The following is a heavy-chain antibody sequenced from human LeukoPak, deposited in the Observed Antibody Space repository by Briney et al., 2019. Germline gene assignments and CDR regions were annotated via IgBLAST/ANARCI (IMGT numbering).Heavy chain of an antibody. J-gene: IGHJ4*02. D-gene: IGHD4-17*01. CDR3: AKEWNDDYGVSFDY. V-gene: IGHV3-30*02. CDR2: IWYDGSNK. Sequence: GGSLRLSCAASGFTFSSYGMHWVRQAPGKGLEWVAVIWYDGSNKYYADSVKGRFTISRDNSKNTLYLQMNSLRAEDTAVYYCAKEWNDDYGVSFDYWGQGTLVTVSS. CDR1: GFTFSSYG.